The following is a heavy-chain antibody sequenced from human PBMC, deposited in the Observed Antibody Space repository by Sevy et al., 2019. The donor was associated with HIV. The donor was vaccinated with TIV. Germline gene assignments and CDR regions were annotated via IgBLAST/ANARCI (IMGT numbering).Heavy chain of an antibody. J-gene: IGHJ4*02. V-gene: IGHV1-69*13. Sequence: ASVKVSCKASGDTFRKYVISWVRQAPGQGLEWMGGIIPVYGTTNYAQKFQARVTFTADASTSTVYMELSRLRSEDTAVYYCARDMTCGGDCYYFDNWGQGTLVTVSS. CDR3: ARDMTCGGDCYYFDN. CDR2: IIPVYGTT. CDR1: GDTFRKYV. D-gene: IGHD2-21*02.